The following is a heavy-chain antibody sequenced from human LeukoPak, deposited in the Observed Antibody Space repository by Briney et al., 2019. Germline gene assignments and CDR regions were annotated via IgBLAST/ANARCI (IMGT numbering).Heavy chain of an antibody. Sequence: GGSLRLSCAASGFTFSSYWMSWVRQAPGKGLEWVAVIWYDGSNKYYADSVKGRFTISRDNSKNTLYLQMNSLRAEDTAVYYCARGKIIYYDSSGFHDYWGQGTLVTVSS. D-gene: IGHD3-22*01. V-gene: IGHV3-33*08. J-gene: IGHJ4*02. CDR1: GFTFSSYW. CDR3: ARGKIIYYDSSGFHDY. CDR2: IWYDGSNK.